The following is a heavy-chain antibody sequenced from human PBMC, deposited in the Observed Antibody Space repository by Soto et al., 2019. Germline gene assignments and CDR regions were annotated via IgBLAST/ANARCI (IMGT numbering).Heavy chain of an antibody. Sequence: SLRLSCAASGFTFSVSAMHWVRQASGKGLEWVGRIRSKANSYATAYAASVKGRFTISRDDSKNTAYLQMNSLKTEDTAVYYCTSPRSQSRYYDFWSGPDYYSYYGMDVWGQGTTVTVSS. CDR3: TSPRSQSRYYDFWSGPDYYSYYGMDV. CDR2: IRSKANSYAT. J-gene: IGHJ6*02. CDR1: GFTFSVSA. D-gene: IGHD3-3*01. V-gene: IGHV3-73*01.